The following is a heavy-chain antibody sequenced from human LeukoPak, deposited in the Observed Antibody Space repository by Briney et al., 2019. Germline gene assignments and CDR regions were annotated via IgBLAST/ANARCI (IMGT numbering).Heavy chain of an antibody. V-gene: IGHV1-24*01. J-gene: IGHJ4*02. Sequence: ASVKVSCKVSGYTLTELSIHWVRQPPGKGLEWMGGFDPEDGETIYAQKFQDRVTMTEDTSTDTAYMELSSLRSEDTAVYYCAANRDSSGYYIRDYWGQGTLVTVSS. CDR3: AANRDSSGYYIRDY. D-gene: IGHD3-22*01. CDR1: GYTLTELS. CDR2: FDPEDGET.